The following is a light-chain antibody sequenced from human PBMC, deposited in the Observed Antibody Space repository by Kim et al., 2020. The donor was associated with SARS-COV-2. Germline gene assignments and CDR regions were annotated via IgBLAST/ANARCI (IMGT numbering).Light chain of an antibody. J-gene: IGKJ2*01. V-gene: IGKV4-1*01. Sequence: TATLNRKSSQTVLYNSNTWNYLAWYQQKPGQAPKLLIYWASIRDSGVSDRFSGSGSGTDFTLTISSLQAEDVAVYYCQQYYSTPPIFGRGPSWRS. CDR2: WAS. CDR3: QQYYSTPPI. CDR1: QTVLYNSNTWNY.